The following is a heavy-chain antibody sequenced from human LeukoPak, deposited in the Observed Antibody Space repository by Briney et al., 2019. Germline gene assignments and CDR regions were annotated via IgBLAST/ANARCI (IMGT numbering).Heavy chain of an antibody. D-gene: IGHD3-10*01. J-gene: IGHJ4*02. V-gene: IGHV3-74*01. Sequence: GGSLRLSCAASGSTFSRYWMHWVRQAPAQGLGLVSRVKSDGSDTIYADSVKGRFTISRDNAKNTLYLQMDSLRAEDTAVYYCTTGIGNYYYYWGQGTLVTVAS. CDR1: GSTFSRYW. CDR3: TTGIGNYYYY. CDR2: VKSDGSDT.